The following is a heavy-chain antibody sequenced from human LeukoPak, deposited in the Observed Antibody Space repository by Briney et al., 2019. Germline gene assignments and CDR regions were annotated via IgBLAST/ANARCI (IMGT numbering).Heavy chain of an antibody. D-gene: IGHD1-1*01. CDR3: ARGERLGGDY. CDR2: IYYSGSI. Sequence: SETLSLTCTVSGGSISGYYWSWIRQPPGKGLEWIGYIYYSGSINYNPSLKSRVTISVDTSKNWFSLKLSSVTAADTAVYYCARGERLGGDYWGQGTLVTVSS. CDR1: GGSISGYY. J-gene: IGHJ4*02. V-gene: IGHV4-59*01.